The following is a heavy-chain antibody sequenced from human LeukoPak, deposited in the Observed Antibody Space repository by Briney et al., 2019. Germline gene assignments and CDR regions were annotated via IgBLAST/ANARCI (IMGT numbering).Heavy chain of an antibody. J-gene: IGHJ3*02. V-gene: IGHV4-34*01. CDR1: GGSFSGYY. Sequence: ASETLSLTCAVYGGSFSGYYWSWIRQPPGKGLEWIGEINRSGSTNYNPPLKSRVTISVDTSKNQFSLKLSSVTAADTAVYYCARDSSGHYVDAFDIWGQGTMVTVSS. CDR3: ARDSSGHYVDAFDI. D-gene: IGHD3-22*01. CDR2: INRSGST.